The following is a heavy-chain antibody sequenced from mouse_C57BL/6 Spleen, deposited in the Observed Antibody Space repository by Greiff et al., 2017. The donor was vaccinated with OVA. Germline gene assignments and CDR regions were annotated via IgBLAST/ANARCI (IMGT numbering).Heavy chain of an antibody. J-gene: IGHJ2*01. V-gene: IGHV5-4*01. D-gene: IGHD1-1*01. Sequence: EVQGVESGGGLVKPGGSLKLSCAASGFTFSSYAMSWVRQTPEKRLEWVATISDGGSYTYYPDNVKGRFTISRDNAKNNLYLQMSHLKSEDTAMYYCARYYYGSSPCDYWGQGTTLTVSS. CDR2: ISDGGSYT. CDR1: GFTFSSYA. CDR3: ARYYYGSSPCDY.